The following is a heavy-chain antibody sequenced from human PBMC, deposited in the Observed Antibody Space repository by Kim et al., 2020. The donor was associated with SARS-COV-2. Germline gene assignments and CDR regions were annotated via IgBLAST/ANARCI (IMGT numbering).Heavy chain of an antibody. CDR3: ARQTTVTTFYVEVTDRYYFDY. CDR1: GGSISSYY. J-gene: IGHJ4*02. CDR2: IYYSGST. Sequence: SETLSLTCTVSGGSISSYYWSWIRQPPGKGLEWIGYIYYSGSTNYNPSLKSRVTISVDTSKNQFSLKLSSVTAADTAVYYCARQTTVTTFYVEVTDRYYFDYWGQGTLVTVSS. D-gene: IGHD4-17*01. V-gene: IGHV4-59*08.